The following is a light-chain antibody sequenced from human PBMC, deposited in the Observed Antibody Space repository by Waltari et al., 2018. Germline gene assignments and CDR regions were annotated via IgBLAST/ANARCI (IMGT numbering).Light chain of an antibody. J-gene: IGKJ1*01. Sequence: DIQMTQSPSSLAASVGDRITITCRASQSISSYLNWYQQKPGKAPRLLIYASSSLQSGVPSRFSGSGSGTEFTLTVSSLQPEDFATYYCQQSYRTQRTFGQGTKVEIK. CDR2: ASS. CDR1: QSISSY. CDR3: QQSYRTQRT. V-gene: IGKV1-39*01.